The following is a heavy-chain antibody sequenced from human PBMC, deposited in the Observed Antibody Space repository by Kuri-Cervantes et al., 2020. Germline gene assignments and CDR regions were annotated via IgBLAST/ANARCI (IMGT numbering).Heavy chain of an antibody. D-gene: IGHD3-10*01. CDR2: INTNTGNP. CDR3: ARLALGSGSYEDPYFDY. V-gene: IGHV7-4-1*02. Sequence: ASVKVSCKASGYTFTSYAMNWVRQAPGQGLEWMGWINTNTGNPTYAQGFTGRFAFSLDTSVSTAYLQISSLKAEDTAVYYCARLALGSGSYEDPYFDYWGQGTLVTDSS. CDR1: GYTFTSYA. J-gene: IGHJ4*02.